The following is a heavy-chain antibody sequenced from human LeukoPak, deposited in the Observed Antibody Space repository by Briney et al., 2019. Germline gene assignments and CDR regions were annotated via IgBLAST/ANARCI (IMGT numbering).Heavy chain of an antibody. CDR1: GGTFSSYA. J-gene: IGHJ4*02. D-gene: IGHD1-26*01. CDR3: ARVPSGSYLGNFDY. Sequence: SVKVSCKASGGTFSSYAISWVRQAPGQGLEWMGGIIPIFGTANYAQKFQGRVTITTDESTSTAYMGLSSLRSEDTAVYYCARVPSGSYLGNFDYWGQGTLVTVSS. CDR2: IIPIFGTA. V-gene: IGHV1-69*05.